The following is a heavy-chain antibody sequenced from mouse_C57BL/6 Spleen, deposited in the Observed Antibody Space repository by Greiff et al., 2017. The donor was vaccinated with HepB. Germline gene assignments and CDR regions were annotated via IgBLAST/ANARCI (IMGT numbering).Heavy chain of an antibody. J-gene: IGHJ3*01. Sequence: EVQRVESGGGLVKPGGSLKLSCAASGFTFSDYGMHWVRQAPEKGLEWVAYISSGSSTIYYADTVKGRFTISRDNAKNTLFLQMTSLRSEDTAMYYCASGRYDYDDGFAYWGQGTLVTVSA. D-gene: IGHD2-4*01. CDR1: GFTFSDYG. CDR2: ISSGSSTI. CDR3: ASGRYDYDDGFAY. V-gene: IGHV5-17*01.